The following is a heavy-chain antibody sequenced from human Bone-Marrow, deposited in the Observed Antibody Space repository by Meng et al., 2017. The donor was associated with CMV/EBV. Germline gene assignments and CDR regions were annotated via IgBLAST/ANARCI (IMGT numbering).Heavy chain of an antibody. Sequence: SETLSLTCTVSGGSISSYYWSWIRQPAGKGLEWIGRIYTSGSTNYNPSLKSRVTMSVDTSKNQFSLKLSSVTAADTAVYYCSTYHCSSTTCYIPWGQGTLVTVSS. CDR1: GGSISSYY. V-gene: IGHV4-4*07. J-gene: IGHJ5*02. CDR3: STYHCSSTTCYIP. D-gene: IGHD2-2*01. CDR2: IYTSGST.